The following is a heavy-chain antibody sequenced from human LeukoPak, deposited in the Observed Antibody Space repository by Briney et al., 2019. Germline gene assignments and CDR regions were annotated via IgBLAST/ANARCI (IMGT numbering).Heavy chain of an antibody. CDR1: GYTFTGYY. D-gene: IGHD6-6*01. CDR3: ARVIEYSSSSGNYYGMDV. V-gene: IGHV1-69*13. Sequence: SVKVSCKASGYTFTGYYMHWVRQAPGQGLEWMGGIIPIFGTANYAQKFQGRVTITADESTSTAYMELSSLRSEDTAVYYCARVIEYSSSSGNYYGMDVWGQGTTVTVSS. J-gene: IGHJ6*02. CDR2: IIPIFGTA.